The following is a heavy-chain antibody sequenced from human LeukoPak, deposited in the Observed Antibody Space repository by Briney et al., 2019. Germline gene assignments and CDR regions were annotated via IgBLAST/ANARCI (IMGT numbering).Heavy chain of an antibody. J-gene: IGHJ4*02. CDR3: ARMVSQTEPRFDS. CDR1: GGSFSDYY. CDR2: INHSEST. Sequence: SETLSLTCAVYGGSFSDYYWSWIRQPPGGGLEWIGEINHSESTNYNPSLKSRATILVDTSKNQFSLKVNSVTAADTAVYFCARMVSQTEPRFDSWGQGTLVTVSS. V-gene: IGHV4-34*01. D-gene: IGHD2-8*01.